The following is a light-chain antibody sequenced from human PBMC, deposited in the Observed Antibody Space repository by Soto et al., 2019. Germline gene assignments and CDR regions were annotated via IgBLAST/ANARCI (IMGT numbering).Light chain of an antibody. CDR2: DAS. Sequence: DIQMTQSPSSLSASVGDRVTITCQASQDISNYLNWYQQKPGKAPKLLIYDASNLETGVPSRFSGSGSGTDFTFTISSLQPEDIATYYCPQYDNLPLTFGGGTKV. CDR3: PQYDNLPLT. J-gene: IGKJ4*01. V-gene: IGKV1-33*01. CDR1: QDISNY.